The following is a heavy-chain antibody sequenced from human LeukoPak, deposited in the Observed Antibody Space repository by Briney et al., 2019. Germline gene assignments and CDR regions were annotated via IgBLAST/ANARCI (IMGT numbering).Heavy chain of an antibody. CDR2: ISYDGSNK. CDR1: GFTFSSYG. J-gene: IGHJ6*02. Sequence: PGRSLRLSCAASGFTFSSYGMHWVRQAPGKGLEWVAVISYDGSNKYYADSVKGRLTISRDNAKNSLYLQMNSLRAEDTAVYYCARGDCSSTSCYWLAAEPPPLYYYYGMDVWGQGTTVTVSS. D-gene: IGHD2-2*01. V-gene: IGHV3-30*03. CDR3: ARGDCSSTSCYWLAAEPPPLYYYYGMDV.